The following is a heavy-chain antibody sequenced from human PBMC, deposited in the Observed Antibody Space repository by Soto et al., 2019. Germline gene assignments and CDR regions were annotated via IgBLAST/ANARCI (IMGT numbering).Heavy chain of an antibody. D-gene: IGHD6-19*01. CDR2: IIPIFGTA. J-gene: IGHJ6*02. V-gene: IGHV1-69*01. Sequence: QVQLVQSGAEVKKPGSSVKVSCKASGGTFSSYAISWVRQAPGQGLEWMGGIIPIFGTANYAQKFQGRVTITADESTSTAYMELSSLRSEDTAVYYCAGVRVAVASIRYYYYYGMDVWGQGTTVTVSS. CDR3: AGVRVAVASIRYYYYYGMDV. CDR1: GGTFSSYA.